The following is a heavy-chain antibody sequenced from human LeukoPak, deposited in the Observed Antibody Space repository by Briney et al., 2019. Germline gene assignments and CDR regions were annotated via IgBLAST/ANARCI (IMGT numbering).Heavy chain of an antibody. V-gene: IGHV3-30*18. CDR3: AKEDYGGTFDY. Sequence: GGSLRLSCAASGFTFSSYGMHWVRQAPGKGLEWVAVISYDGSNKYYADSVKGRFTISRDNSRNTLYLQMNSLRAEDTAVYYCAKEDYGGTFDYWAREPWSPSPQ. CDR2: ISYDGSNK. CDR1: GFTFSSYG. D-gene: IGHD4-23*01. J-gene: IGHJ4*02.